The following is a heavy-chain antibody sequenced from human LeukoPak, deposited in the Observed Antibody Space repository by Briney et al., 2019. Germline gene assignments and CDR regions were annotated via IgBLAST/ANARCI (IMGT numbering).Heavy chain of an antibody. J-gene: IGHJ6*03. D-gene: IGHD3-10*01. Sequence: GGSLRLSCAASGFTFDDYAMHWVRQAPGKGLEWVSGISWNSGSIGYADSVKGRFTISRDNAKNSLYLQMNSLRAEDTAVYYCARVRKDIQSMVRGQNYYYYYMDVWGKGTTVTISS. V-gene: IGHV3-9*01. CDR3: ARVRKDIQSMVRGQNYYYYYMDV. CDR1: GFTFDDYA. CDR2: ISWNSGSI.